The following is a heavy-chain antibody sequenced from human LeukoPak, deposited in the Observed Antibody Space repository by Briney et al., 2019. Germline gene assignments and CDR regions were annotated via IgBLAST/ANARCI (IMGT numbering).Heavy chain of an antibody. V-gene: IGHV4-34*01. CDR3: ARINSSGRSRRYAFDI. CDR2: INHSGST. CDR1: GGSFSGYY. Sequence: SETLSLTCAVYGGSFSGYYWSWIRQPPGKGLEWIGEINHSGSTNYNPSLKSRVTISVDTSKNQFSLKLSSVTAADTAVYYCARINSSGRSRRYAFDIWGQGTMVTVSS. D-gene: IGHD3-22*01. J-gene: IGHJ3*02.